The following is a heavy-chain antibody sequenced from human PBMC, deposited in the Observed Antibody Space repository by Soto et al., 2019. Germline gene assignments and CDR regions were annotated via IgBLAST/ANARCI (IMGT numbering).Heavy chain of an antibody. CDR1: GYSFTSYY. D-gene: IGHD3-22*01. J-gene: IGHJ4*02. CDR2: IDPADSST. V-gene: IGHV5-10-1*01. CDR3: ATTGYYDSSGYLYY. Sequence: PGEFLKISCKGSGYSFTSYYISWVRQMPGKGLEWMGRIDPADSSTNYSPSFQGHVTISADKSIRTAYLQWSSLKASDTAMYYCATTGYYDSSGYLYYWGQGTLVTVSS.